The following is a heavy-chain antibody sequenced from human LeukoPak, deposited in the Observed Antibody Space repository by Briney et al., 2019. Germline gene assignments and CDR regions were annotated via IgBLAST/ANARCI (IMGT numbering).Heavy chain of an antibody. D-gene: IGHD6-19*01. J-gene: IGHJ4*02. CDR1: GFTFDDYA. V-gene: IGHV3-9*03. CDR2: ISWNSGSI. Sequence: GGSLRLSCAASGFTFDDYAMQWVRQAPGKGLGWVSGISWNSGSIGYADSVKVRFTISRDNAKSSLYLQMNSLRAEDMALYYCAKGGAVAGTGYYFDYWGQGTLVTVSS. CDR3: AKGGAVAGTGYYFDY.